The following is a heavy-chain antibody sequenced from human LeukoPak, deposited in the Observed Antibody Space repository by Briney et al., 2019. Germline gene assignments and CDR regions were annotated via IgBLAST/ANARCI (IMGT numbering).Heavy chain of an antibody. V-gene: IGHV1-2*02. CDR2: INPNSGGT. J-gene: IGHJ4*02. Sequence: ASVKVSCKASGYTFTGYYMHWVRQAPGQGLEWMGWINPNSGGTNYAQKFQGRVTMTRDTSISTAYMELSRLRSDDTAVYYCAKSRIAAADLFDYWGQGTLVTVSS. CDR1: GYTFTGYY. CDR3: AKSRIAAADLFDY. D-gene: IGHD6-13*01.